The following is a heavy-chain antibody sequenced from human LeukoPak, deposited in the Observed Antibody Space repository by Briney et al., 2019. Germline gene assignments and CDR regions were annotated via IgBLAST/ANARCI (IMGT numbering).Heavy chain of an antibody. CDR3: AKDRVTAAGYYFDY. CDR1: GFTLDDYA. J-gene: IGHJ4*02. Sequence: GGSLRLSCAASGFTLDDYAMHWVRQAPGKGLEWVSVISFDGSAKYYADSVKGRFTISRDNSKNTLYLQMTSLRAEDTAVYYCAKDRVTAAGYYFDYWGQGTLVTVSS. CDR2: ISFDGSAK. V-gene: IGHV3-30*18. D-gene: IGHD6-13*01.